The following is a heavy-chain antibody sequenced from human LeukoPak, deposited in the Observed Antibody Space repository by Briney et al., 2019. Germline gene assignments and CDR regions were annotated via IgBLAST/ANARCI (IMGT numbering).Heavy chain of an antibody. Sequence: SETLSLTCTVSGGSISSYYWSWIRQPAGKGLEWIGRIYTSGSTNYNPSLKSRVTMSVDTSKNQFSLKLSSVTAADTAVYYCARAQNYYDSSGYLSYFDYWGQGTLVTVSS. CDR3: ARAQNYYDSSGYLSYFDY. CDR1: GGSISSYY. V-gene: IGHV4-4*07. D-gene: IGHD3-22*01. J-gene: IGHJ4*02. CDR2: IYTSGST.